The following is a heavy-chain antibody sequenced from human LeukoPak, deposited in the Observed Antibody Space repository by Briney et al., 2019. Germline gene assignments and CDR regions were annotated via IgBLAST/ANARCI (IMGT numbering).Heavy chain of an antibody. CDR1: ADAITSHFY. J-gene: IGHJ4*02. CDR3: ARASFASGSYYFDL. D-gene: IGHD3-10*01. Sequence: SETLSLTCIVSADAITSHFYWGWLRQSPGEGGKGLEWIASVYHSGAEYVNPSLKSRVTTSVDTSKSQFYLTLTSVTAADPAVYFCARASFASGSYYFDLWGPGTLITVSS. V-gene: IGHV4-38-2*02. CDR2: VYHSGAE.